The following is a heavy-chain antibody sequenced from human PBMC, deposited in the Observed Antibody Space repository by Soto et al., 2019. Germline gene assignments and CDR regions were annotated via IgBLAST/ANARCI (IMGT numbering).Heavy chain of an antibody. CDR3: ATCYSSGWPRGLLDN. Sequence: QVQLVQSGAEVKKPEAPVKVSCKASDYTLTRNGITWVRQAPGQGIVWMGWISGNSGSTNYAQKFQSRVTMTTDTPASTAYMELTRLRSDDTGVYYCATCYSSGWPRGLLDNWGQGTLVTVSS. D-gene: IGHD6-19*01. CDR2: ISGNSGST. CDR1: DYTLTRNG. V-gene: IGHV1-18*01. J-gene: IGHJ4*02.